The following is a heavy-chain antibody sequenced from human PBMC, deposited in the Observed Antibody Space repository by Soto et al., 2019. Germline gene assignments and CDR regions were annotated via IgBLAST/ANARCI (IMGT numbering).Heavy chain of an antibody. CDR1: GGPIRRSSHY. J-gene: IGHJ4*02. V-gene: IGHV4-39*02. CDR2: IDESGDS. D-gene: IGHD1-1*01. CDR3: AREGGYVDY. Sequence: SETLSLTCTVSGGPIRRSSHYWGWIRQSPGTGLEWIGSIDESGDSYYNPSLKSRVTILVDTSKNQLSLKLMSVTGADSAIYYCAREGGYVDYWGQGTLVTVSS.